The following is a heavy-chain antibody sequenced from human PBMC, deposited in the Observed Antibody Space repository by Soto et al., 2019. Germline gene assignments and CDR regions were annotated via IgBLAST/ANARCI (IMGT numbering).Heavy chain of an antibody. CDR3: ARDGPVGQGSGTYYGWFDR. CDR2: VYTSGGT. J-gene: IGHJ5*02. D-gene: IGHD1-26*01. V-gene: IGHV4-4*07. Sequence: KPSETLSLTCSVSGGSISTYYWSWIRQPAGKGLEWIGRVYTSGGTNYNPSLKSRVTMSVDTSKNQFSLELSSVTAADTAVYYCARDGPVGQGSGTYYGWFDRWGQGTLVTVSS. CDR1: GGSISTYY.